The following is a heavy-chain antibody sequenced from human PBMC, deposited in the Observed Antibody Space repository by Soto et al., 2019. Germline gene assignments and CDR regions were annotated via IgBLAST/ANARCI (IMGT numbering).Heavy chain of an antibody. CDR1: GDSISTYY. J-gene: IGHJ5*02. CDR2: IYYTGDT. Sequence: SETLSLTCTVSGDSISTYYWHWIRLPPGKGLEWIGYIYYTGDTNYNPSLKSRVTISLDTSKNQFSLKLSSVTAADTAVYYCARDTSGHPPLYRFDPWGQGTLVTVSS. D-gene: IGHD1-1*01. CDR3: ARDTSGHPPLYRFDP. V-gene: IGHV4-59*01.